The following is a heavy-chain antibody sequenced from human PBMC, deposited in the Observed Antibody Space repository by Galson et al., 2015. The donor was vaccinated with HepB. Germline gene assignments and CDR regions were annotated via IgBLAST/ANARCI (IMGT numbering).Heavy chain of an antibody. CDR1: GFTFTNAW. Sequence: SLRLSCAASGFTFTNAWMSWVRQAPGMGLEWVGRIQSKADGETTDYAAPVKGRFTISRDDSKNTLYLQMNSLKTEDTAVYYCTTGTSPYEILTGYNTDFDYWGQGTLVTVSS. D-gene: IGHD3-9*01. V-gene: IGHV3-15*01. CDR2: IQSKADGETT. J-gene: IGHJ4*02. CDR3: TTGTSPYEILTGYNTDFDY.